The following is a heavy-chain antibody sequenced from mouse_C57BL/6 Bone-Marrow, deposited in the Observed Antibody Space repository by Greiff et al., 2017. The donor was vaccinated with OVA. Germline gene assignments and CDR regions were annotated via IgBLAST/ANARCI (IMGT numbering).Heavy chain of an antibody. CDR2: IWRGGST. CDR1: GFSLTSYG. V-gene: IGHV2-5*01. Sequence: VKLMESGPGLVQPSQSLSITCTVSGFSLTSYGVHWVRQSPGKGLEWLGVIWRGGSTDYNAAFMSRLSITKDNSKSQVFFKMNSLQADDTAIYYCAKRGSGSRKYYYAMDYWGQGTSVTVSS. D-gene: IGHD1-1*01. J-gene: IGHJ4*01. CDR3: AKRGSGSRKYYYAMDY.